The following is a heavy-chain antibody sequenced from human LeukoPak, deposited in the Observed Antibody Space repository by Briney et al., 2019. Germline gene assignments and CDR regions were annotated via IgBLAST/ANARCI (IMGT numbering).Heavy chain of an antibody. CDR1: GYTFTSYG. J-gene: IGHJ5*02. CDR2: ISAYNGNT. D-gene: IGHD6-19*01. Sequence: GASVKVSCKASGYTFTSYGISWVRQAPGQGLEWMGWISAYNGNTNYAQKLQGRVTMTTDTSTSTAYMELRSLRSDDTAVYYCARTKGIAVEVAEDWFDPWGQGTLVTAPS. V-gene: IGHV1-18*01. CDR3: ARTKGIAVEVAEDWFDP.